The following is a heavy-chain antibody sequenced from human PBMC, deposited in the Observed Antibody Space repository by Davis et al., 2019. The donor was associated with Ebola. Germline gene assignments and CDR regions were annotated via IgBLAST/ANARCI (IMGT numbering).Heavy chain of an antibody. D-gene: IGHD6-13*01. CDR1: GCTFLSYT. CDR2: INPSGGST. CDR3: ARGRGIAAAGPVDY. Sequence: ASVKVSCKASGCTFLSYTISWVRQAPGQGLEWMGIINPSGGSTSYAQKFQGRVTMTRDTSTSTVYMELSSLRSEDTAVYYCARGRGIAAAGPVDYWGQGTLVTVYS. V-gene: IGHV1-46*01. J-gene: IGHJ4*02.